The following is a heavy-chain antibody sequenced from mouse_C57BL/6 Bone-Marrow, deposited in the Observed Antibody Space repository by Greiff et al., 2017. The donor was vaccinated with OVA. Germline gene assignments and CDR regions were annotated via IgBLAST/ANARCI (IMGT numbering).Heavy chain of an antibody. V-gene: IGHV14-4*01. CDR1: GFNIKDDY. D-gene: IGHD2-1*01. CDR2: IDPENGDT. CDR3: TTAGLLAPYFDY. J-gene: IGHJ2*01. Sequence: VQLQQSGAELVRPGASVKLSCTASGFNIKDDYMHWVKQRPEQGLEWIGWIDPENGDTEYASKFQGKATITADTSSNTAYLQLSSLTSEDTAVYYCTTAGLLAPYFDYWGQGTTLTVSS.